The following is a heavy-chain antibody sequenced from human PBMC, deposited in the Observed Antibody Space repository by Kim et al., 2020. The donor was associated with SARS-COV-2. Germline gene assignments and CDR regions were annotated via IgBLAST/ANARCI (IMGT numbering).Heavy chain of an antibody. CDR3: AKDQTYYGH. V-gene: IGHV3-23*01. CDR2: GTT. J-gene: IGHJ4*02. Sequence: GTTYYANSGKGRFTISRDNATNTLYLQMNSLRAADTAVYYCAKDQTYYGHWGQGTLVTVSS.